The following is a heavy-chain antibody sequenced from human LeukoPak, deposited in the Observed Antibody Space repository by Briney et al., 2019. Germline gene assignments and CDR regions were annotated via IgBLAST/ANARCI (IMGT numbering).Heavy chain of an antibody. Sequence: GGSLRLSCAASGFTFSSYEMNWVRQAPGKGLEWVSYISSSSSTIYYADSVKGRFTISRDNAKNSLYLQMNSLRAEDTAVYYCARGIGSYYPDAFDYWGQGTLVTVSS. CDR3: ARGIGSYYPDAFDY. J-gene: IGHJ4*02. CDR2: ISSSSSTI. D-gene: IGHD3-10*01. CDR1: GFTFSSYE. V-gene: IGHV3-48*03.